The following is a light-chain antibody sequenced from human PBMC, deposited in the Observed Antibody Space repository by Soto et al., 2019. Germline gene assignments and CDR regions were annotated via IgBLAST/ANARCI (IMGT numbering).Light chain of an antibody. CDR3: QQYNNWPWT. J-gene: IGKJ1*01. V-gene: IGKV3-15*01. CDR2: GAS. CDR1: QSVSIN. Sequence: EIVMTQSPATLSVSPGGRATLSCRASQSVSINLAWYQQKPGQAPRLLIYGASTRATGIPARFSGSGSATEFTLTISSLQSEDFAVYYCQQYNNWPWTFGQGTKVDIK.